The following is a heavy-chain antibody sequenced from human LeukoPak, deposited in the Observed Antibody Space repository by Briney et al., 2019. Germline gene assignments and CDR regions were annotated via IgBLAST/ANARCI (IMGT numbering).Heavy chain of an antibody. CDR3: AREELAAAGTD. J-gene: IGHJ4*02. Sequence: PGGSLRLSCAASGFTFGSYSMNWVRQAPGKGLEWVSYISSSSSTIYYADSVKGRFTISRDNAKNSLYLQMNSLRAEDTAVYYCAREELAAAGTDWGQGTLVTVSS. D-gene: IGHD6-13*01. V-gene: IGHV3-48*04. CDR2: ISSSSSTI. CDR1: GFTFGSYS.